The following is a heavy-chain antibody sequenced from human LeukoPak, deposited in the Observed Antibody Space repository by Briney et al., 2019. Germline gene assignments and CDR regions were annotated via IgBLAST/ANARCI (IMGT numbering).Heavy chain of an antibody. CDR1: GGSISSSSYY. CDR2: IYYSGST. J-gene: IGHJ6*02. V-gene: IGHV4-39*01. CDR3: ARASGYCSSTSCQLYYYYYGMDV. Sequence: SETLSLTCTVSGGSISSSSYYWGWIRQPPGKGLEWIGSIYYSGSTYYNPSLKSRVTISVDTSKNLFSLKLSSVTAADTAVYYCARASGYCSSTSCQLYYYYYGMDVWGQGTTVTVSS. D-gene: IGHD2-2*01.